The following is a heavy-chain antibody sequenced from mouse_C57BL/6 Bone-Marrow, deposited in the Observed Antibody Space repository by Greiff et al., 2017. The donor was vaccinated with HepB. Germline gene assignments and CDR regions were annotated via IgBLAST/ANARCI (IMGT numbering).Heavy chain of an antibody. D-gene: IGHD1-1*01. CDR2: IYPGSGST. CDR1: GYTFTSYW. Sequence: VKLQESGAELVKPGASVKMSCKASGYTFTSYWITGVKQRPGQGLEWIGDIYPGSGSTNYNEKFKSKATLTVDTSSSTAYMQLSSLTSEDSAVYYCARGQYYYGSSYNYWGQGTTLTVSS. V-gene: IGHV1-55*01. CDR3: ARGQYYYGSSYNY. J-gene: IGHJ2*01.